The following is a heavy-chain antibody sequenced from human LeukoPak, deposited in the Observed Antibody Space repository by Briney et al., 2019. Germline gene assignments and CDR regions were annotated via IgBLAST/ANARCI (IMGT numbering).Heavy chain of an antibody. Sequence: GGSXXLSCAXXGFTFSSYEMNWVRQAPGKGVEWISYISSSGTTKYYAASVKGRFTISRDNAKNSLYLQMNSLRAEDTAVYYCARDPAVSYDYVWGSFAGYWGQGTLVTVSS. D-gene: IGHD3-16*01. CDR3: ARDPAVSYDYVWGSFAGY. CDR2: ISSSGTTK. CDR1: GFTFSSYE. J-gene: IGHJ4*02. V-gene: IGHV3-48*03.